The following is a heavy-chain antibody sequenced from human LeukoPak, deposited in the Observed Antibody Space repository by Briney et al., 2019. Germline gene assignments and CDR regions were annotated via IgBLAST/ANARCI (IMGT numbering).Heavy chain of an antibody. CDR1: GFTFSSYS. V-gene: IGHV3-21*01. CDR3: ARGGYICYYYYMDV. CDR2: ISSSSSYI. J-gene: IGHJ6*03. D-gene: IGHD2-2*02. Sequence: GGSLRLSCAASGFTFSSYSMNWVRQAPGKGLEWVSSISSSSSYIYYADSVKGRFTISRDNAKNSLYLQMNSLRAEDTAVYYCARGGYICYYYYMDVWGKGTTVTVSS.